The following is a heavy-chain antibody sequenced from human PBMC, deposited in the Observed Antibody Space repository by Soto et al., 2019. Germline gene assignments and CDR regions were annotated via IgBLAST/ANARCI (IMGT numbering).Heavy chain of an antibody. Sequence: GGSLRLSCAASGFTFSRYWMSWVRQAPGKGLEWVANIKEDGSEKNDVDSVKGRFTISRDNAKNSLYLQMNSLRVEDTAVYYCAKGGHIDYCGQGTLVTVSS. V-gene: IGHV3-7*03. D-gene: IGHD3-16*01. J-gene: IGHJ4*02. CDR3: AKGGHIDY. CDR1: GFTFSRYW. CDR2: IKEDGSEK.